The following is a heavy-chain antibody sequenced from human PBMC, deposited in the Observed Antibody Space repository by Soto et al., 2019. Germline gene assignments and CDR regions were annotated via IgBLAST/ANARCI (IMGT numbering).Heavy chain of an antibody. V-gene: IGHV4-34*01. D-gene: IGHD1-1*01. CDR2: INHSGST. CDR3: ARGPSSPSIQLERRRPVQKEVWFDP. CDR1: GGSFSGCY. Sequence: PSETLSLTCAVYGGSFSGCYWSWIRQPPGKGLEWIGEINHSGSTNYNPSLKSRVTISVDTSKNQFSLKLSSVTAADTAVYYCARGPSSPSIQLERRRPVQKEVWFDPWGQGTLVTVSS. J-gene: IGHJ5*02.